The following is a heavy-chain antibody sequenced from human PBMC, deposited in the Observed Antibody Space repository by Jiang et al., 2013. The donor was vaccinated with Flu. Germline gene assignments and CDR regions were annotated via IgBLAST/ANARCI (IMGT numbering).Heavy chain of an antibody. J-gene: IGHJ6*02. D-gene: IGHD6-19*01. V-gene: IGHV1-18*01. CDR3: AREDSSGWYGFYGNYYYGMDV. Sequence: GAEVKKPGASAKVSCKASGYTFTSYGISWVRQAPGQGLEWMGWISAYNGNTNYAQKLQGRVTMTTDTSTSTAYMELRSLRSDDTAVYYCAREDSSGWYGFYGNYYYGMDVWGQGTTVTVSS. CDR1: GYTFTSYG. CDR2: ISAYNGNT.